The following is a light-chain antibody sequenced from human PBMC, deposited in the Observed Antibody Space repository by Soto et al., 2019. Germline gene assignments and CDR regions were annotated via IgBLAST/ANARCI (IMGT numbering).Light chain of an antibody. CDR1: QNINAW. V-gene: IGKV1-5*01. CDR2: DAS. Sequence: DGHMTHSPSSLSVSVGDRVTVTCRTSQNINAWLAWYQQRPGQAPKLLIYDASTVQSGVPSRFSGSGSGTEFTLTISSLQPEDVATYYCQKYNSAPLTFGGGTKVDIK. CDR3: QKYNSAPLT. J-gene: IGKJ4*01.